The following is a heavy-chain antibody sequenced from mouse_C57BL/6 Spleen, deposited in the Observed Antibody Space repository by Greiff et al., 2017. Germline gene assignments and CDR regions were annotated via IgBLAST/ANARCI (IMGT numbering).Heavy chain of an antibody. CDR3: TRGVTFDY. Sequence: VMLVESGEGLVKPGGSLKLSCAASGFTFSSYAMSWVRQTPEKRLEWVAYISSGGDYIYYADTVKGRFTISRDNARNTLYLQMRSLKSDDTAMYYCTRGVTFDYWGQGTTLTVSS. J-gene: IGHJ2*01. V-gene: IGHV5-9-1*02. D-gene: IGHD2-13*01. CDR2: ISSGGDYI. CDR1: GFTFSSYA.